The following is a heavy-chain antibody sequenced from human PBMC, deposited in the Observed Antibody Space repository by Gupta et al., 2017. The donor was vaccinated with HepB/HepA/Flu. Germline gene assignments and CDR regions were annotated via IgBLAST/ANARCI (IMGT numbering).Heavy chain of an antibody. CDR2: IHSDGTT. V-gene: IGHV3-66*01. CDR3: ARDTSSYYRADY. CDR1: GFTVSNNY. J-gene: IGHJ4*02. D-gene: IGHD3-10*01. Sequence: EEQLVESGGGLVQPGESLRLSCAPSGFTVSNNYMGWVRQAPGKGLEWVSIIHSDGTTTYADSVKGRFTVSRDNSKNTLYLQMNSLRAEDTAVYYCARDTSSYYRADYWGQGTLVTVSS.